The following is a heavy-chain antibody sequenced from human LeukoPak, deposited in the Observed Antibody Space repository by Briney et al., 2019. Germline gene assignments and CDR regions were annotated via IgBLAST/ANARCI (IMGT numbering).Heavy chain of an antibody. CDR1: GFTFTTYG. CDR2: ISTYNGNT. CDR3: ARGPSLRFLEWANWFDP. Sequence: ASVKVSCKASGFTFTTYGISWVRQAPGQGLEWMGWISTYNGNTNTDYAQKLQGRVTMTTDTSTSTAYMELSSLRSEDTAVYYCARGPSLRFLEWANWFDPWGQGTLVTVSS. D-gene: IGHD3-3*01. J-gene: IGHJ5*02. V-gene: IGHV1-18*01.